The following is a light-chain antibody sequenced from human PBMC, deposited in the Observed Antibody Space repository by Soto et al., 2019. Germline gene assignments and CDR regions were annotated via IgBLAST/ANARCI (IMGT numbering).Light chain of an antibody. CDR3: QQYIRWPLT. J-gene: IGKJ4*01. CDR2: GAS. V-gene: IGKV3-15*01. CDR1: QSVSSN. Sequence: EIVMTQSPATLSVSPGERATLSCRASQSVSSNLAWYQQKPGLAPSLLIYGASTRATGTPARFSGSGSGTEFTLTISSLQSEDFAVYYCQQYIRWPLTFGGGTKVEIK.